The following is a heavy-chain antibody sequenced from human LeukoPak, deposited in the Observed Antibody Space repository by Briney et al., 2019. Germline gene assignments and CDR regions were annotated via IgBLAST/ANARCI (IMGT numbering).Heavy chain of an antibody. CDR2: ISGSGGST. CDR1: GFTFSSYA. CDR3: ANSGSSSGNAFDY. Sequence: GGSLRPSCAASGFTFSSYAMSWVRQAPGKGLEWVSAISGSGGSTYYADSVKGRFTISRDNSKNTLYLQMNSLRAEDTAVYYCANSGSSSGNAFDYWGQGTLVTVSS. V-gene: IGHV3-23*01. J-gene: IGHJ4*02. D-gene: IGHD6-6*01.